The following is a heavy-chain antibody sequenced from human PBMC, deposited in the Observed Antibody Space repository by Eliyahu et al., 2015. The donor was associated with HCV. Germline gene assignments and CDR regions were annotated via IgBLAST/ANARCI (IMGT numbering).Heavy chain of an antibody. CDR2: SGLGGDT. CDR1: GFTFSSXX. V-gene: IGHV3-23*01. D-gene: IGHD1-26*01. Sequence: EVQLLESGGGLVQPGGSLRLSCAXSGFTFSSXXMCWXRQAPGKGMGWVSTSGLGGDTYYADSVKGRFTISRDTSRHTLYLQMNSLRAEDTAVYFCAKIHSSGDYWGQGTLVTVSS. J-gene: IGHJ4*02. CDR3: AKIHSSGDY.